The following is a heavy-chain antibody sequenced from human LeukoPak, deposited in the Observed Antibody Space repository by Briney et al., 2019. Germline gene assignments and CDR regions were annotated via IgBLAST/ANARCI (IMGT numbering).Heavy chain of an antibody. CDR3: ARGRYRSGSHFDY. V-gene: IGHV4-34*01. D-gene: IGHD5-12*01. CDR2: INHSGST. CDR1: GGSFSGYY. J-gene: IGHJ4*02. Sequence: SETLSLTRAVYGGSFSGYYWSWIRQPPGKGLEWIGEINHSGSTNYNPSLKSRVTISVDTSKNQFSLKLSPVTAADTAVYYCARGRYRSGSHFDYWGQGTLVTVSS.